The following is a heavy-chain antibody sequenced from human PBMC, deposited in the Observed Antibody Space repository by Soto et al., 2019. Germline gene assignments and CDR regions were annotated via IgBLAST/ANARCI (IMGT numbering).Heavy chain of an antibody. V-gene: IGHV3-11*01. CDR1: GFIFSDFY. CDR2: ISSDGDST. Sequence: QLVESGGGLVKPGGSLRLSCEASGFIFSDFYMAWISQAPGKGLEWVSYISSDGDSTYADSVKGRFTISRDNAKNSLYLQMNSLRVEDTAVYYCVRDRDRRWFDPWGQGTLVTVSS. CDR3: VRDRDRRWFDP. J-gene: IGHJ5*02. D-gene: IGHD3-10*01.